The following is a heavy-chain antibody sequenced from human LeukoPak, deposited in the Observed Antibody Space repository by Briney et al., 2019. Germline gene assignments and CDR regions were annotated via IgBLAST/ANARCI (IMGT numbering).Heavy chain of an antibody. Sequence: SEALSLTCSVSGGSISSNYWSWIRQPPGKGLEWIGYIYYSGSTNYNPSLKSRVTISVDTSKNQFSLKLSSVTAADTAVYYCARGDYGDYIGYWGQGTLVTVSS. V-gene: IGHV4-59*01. J-gene: IGHJ4*02. D-gene: IGHD4-17*01. CDR3: ARGDYGDYIGY. CDR1: GGSISSNY. CDR2: IYYSGST.